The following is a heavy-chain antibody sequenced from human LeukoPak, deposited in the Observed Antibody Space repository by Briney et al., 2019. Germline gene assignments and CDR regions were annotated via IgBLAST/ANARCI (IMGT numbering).Heavy chain of an antibody. J-gene: IGHJ6*04. CDR3: ARDHEGSWTTRLSLSV. CDR1: GFTFSSYA. V-gene: IGHV3-30*04. D-gene: IGHD6-13*01. CDR2: ISYDGNNK. Sequence: GGSLRLSCAASGFTFSSYAMHWVRQAPGKGLEWVAVISYDGNNKYYADSVKGRFTISRDNSKNTLYLQMNSLRAEDTAVYYCARDHEGSWTTRLSLSVWGKGTTVTISS.